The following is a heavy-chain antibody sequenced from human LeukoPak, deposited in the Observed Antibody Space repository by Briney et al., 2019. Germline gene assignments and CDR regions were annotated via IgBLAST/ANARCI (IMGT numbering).Heavy chain of an antibody. D-gene: IGHD6-13*01. CDR1: GYTFTGYY. V-gene: IGHV1-2*02. CDR2: INPNSGGT. Sequence: ASVKVSCKASGYTFTGYYMHWVRQAPGQGLEWMGWINPNSGGTNYAQKFQGRVTMTRDTSISTACMELSRLRSDDTAVYYCARVGPGIAAAGRDYWGQGTLVTVSS. J-gene: IGHJ4*02. CDR3: ARVGPGIAAAGRDY.